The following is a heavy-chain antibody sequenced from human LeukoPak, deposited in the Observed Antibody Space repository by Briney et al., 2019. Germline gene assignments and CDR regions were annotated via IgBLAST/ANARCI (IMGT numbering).Heavy chain of an antibody. CDR2: ISYDGSNK. D-gene: IGHD6-6*01. J-gene: IGHJ4*02. CDR3: ARDSRAARLLDY. Sequence: GGSLRLSCAASGFTFSSYAMYWVRQAPGKGLEWVAVISYDGSNKYYADSVKGRFTISRDNSKNTLYLQMNSLRAEDTAVYYCARDSRAARLLDYWGQGTLVTVSS. V-gene: IGHV3-30*04. CDR1: GFTFSSYA.